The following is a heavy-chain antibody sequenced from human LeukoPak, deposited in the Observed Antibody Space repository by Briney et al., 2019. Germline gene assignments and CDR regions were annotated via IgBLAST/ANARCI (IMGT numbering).Heavy chain of an antibody. CDR2: INDDTP. CDR3: AKDKWELPFNYFDY. CDR1: GFSFNTYS. Sequence: GGSLRLSCTTSGFSFNTYSMSWVRQAPGKGLEWVSAINDDTPYYTDSVKGRFTVSRDNSRDTLYLHLNSLRAEDTAIYYCAKDKWELPFNYFDYWGQGTLVTVSS. V-gene: IGHV3-23*01. D-gene: IGHD1-26*01. J-gene: IGHJ4*02.